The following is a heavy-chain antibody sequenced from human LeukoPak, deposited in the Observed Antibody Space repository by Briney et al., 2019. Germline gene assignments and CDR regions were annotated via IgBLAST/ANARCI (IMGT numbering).Heavy chain of an antibody. CDR1: GFSFSDYS. Sequence: PGGSLRLSCAASGFSFSDYSINWVRQAPGKGLEWVSSISPSSDCISYADSVRGRFTISRDNAKNSLYLQMNSLRAEDTAVYYCARGRGCSSMSCYPDYWGQGTLVTVSS. CDR3: ARGRGCSSMSCYPDY. CDR2: ISPSSDCI. J-gene: IGHJ4*02. V-gene: IGHV3-21*01. D-gene: IGHD2-2*01.